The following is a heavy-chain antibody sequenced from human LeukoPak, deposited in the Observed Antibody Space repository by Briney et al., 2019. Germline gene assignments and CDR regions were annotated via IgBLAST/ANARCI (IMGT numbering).Heavy chain of an antibody. CDR3: ARETGIFDYFDY. V-gene: IGHV1-69*05. Sequence: EASVKVSCXASGGTFSSYAISWVRQAPGQGLEWMGRIIPIFGTANYAQKFQGRVTITTDESTSTAYMELSSLRSEDTAVYYCARETGIFDYFDYWGQGTLVTVSS. CDR2: IIPIFGTA. J-gene: IGHJ4*02. D-gene: IGHD3-3*01. CDR1: GGTFSSYA.